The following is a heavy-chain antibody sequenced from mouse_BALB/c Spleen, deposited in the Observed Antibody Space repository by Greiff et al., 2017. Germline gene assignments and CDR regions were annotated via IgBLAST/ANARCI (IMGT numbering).Heavy chain of an antibody. CDR2: ISSGGST. J-gene: IGHJ2*01. Sequence: EVQVVESGGGLVKPGGSLKLSCAASGFTFSSYAMSWVRQTPEKRLEWVASISSGGSTYYPDSVKGRFTISRDNARNILYLQMSSLRSEDTAMYYCARRSPYDYEAYWGQGTTLTVSS. D-gene: IGHD2-4*01. V-gene: IGHV5-6-5*01. CDR3: ARRSPYDYEAY. CDR1: GFTFSSYA.